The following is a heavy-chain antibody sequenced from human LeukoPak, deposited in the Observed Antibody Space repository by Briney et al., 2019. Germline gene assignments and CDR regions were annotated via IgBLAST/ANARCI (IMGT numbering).Heavy chain of an antibody. CDR2: INPNSGGT. D-gene: IGHD5-12*01. CDR1: GYTFTGYY. V-gene: IGHV1-2*02. J-gene: IGHJ4*02. CDR3: VEHSGLDQGH. Sequence: ASVKVSCKASGYTFTGYYLHWVRQAPGQGLEWMGWINPNSGGTKYAQKFQGRVTMTKDTSNTTPYMELGSLNSEDTAVYSCVEHSGLDQGHWGQGTRVTVSS.